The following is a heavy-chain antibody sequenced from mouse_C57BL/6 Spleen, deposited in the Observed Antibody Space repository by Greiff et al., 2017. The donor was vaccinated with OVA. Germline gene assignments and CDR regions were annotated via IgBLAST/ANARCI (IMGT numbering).Heavy chain of an antibody. CDR3: ARGSITTVDY. CDR1: GYTFTSYW. J-gene: IGHJ2*01. Sequence: LVESGAELVKPGASVKMSCKASGYTFTSYWITWVKQRPGQGLEWIGDIYPGSGSTNYNEKFKSKATLTVDTSSSTAYMQLSSLTSEDSAVYYCARGSITTVDYWGQGTTLTVSS. D-gene: IGHD1-1*01. V-gene: IGHV1-55*01. CDR2: IYPGSGST.